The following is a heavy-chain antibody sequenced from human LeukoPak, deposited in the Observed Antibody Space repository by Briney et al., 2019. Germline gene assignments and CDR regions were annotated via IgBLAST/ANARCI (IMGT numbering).Heavy chain of an antibody. CDR2: IYYSGST. J-gene: IGHJ4*02. V-gene: IGHV4-39*07. Sequence: SETLSLTCTVSGGSISSSSYYWGWIRQPPGKGLEWIGSIYYSGSTYYNPSLKSRVTISVDTSKNQFSLKLSSVTAADTAVYYCARESPGLTSLDYWGQGTLVTVSS. D-gene: IGHD4-11*01. CDR3: ARESPGLTSLDY. CDR1: GGSISSSSYY.